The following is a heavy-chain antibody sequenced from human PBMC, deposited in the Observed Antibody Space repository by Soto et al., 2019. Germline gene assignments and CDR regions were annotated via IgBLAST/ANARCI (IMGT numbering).Heavy chain of an antibody. D-gene: IGHD2-2*01. CDR2: ISISGGRT. J-gene: IGHJ4*02. CDR1: GITFNNYA. CDR3: AKGGYCTSTSCYAYDY. V-gene: IGHV3-23*01. Sequence: GGSLRLSCAASGITFNNYAMNWVRQAPGKGLEWVSTISISGGRTYYADSVKGRFIISRDNSKNTLFLQMNSLRAEDTAVYYCAKGGYCTSTSCYAYDYWGQGTLVTVSS.